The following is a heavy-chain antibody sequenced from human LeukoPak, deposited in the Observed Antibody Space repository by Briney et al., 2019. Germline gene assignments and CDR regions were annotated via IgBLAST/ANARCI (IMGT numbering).Heavy chain of an antibody. J-gene: IGHJ3*02. CDR2: MRLDGGDK. CDR1: RFAFSSYG. CDR3: ARGSRGAFDI. D-gene: IGHD6-19*01. Sequence: GGSLRLSCAASRFAFSSYGMNWVRQAPGKGLEWVAYMRLDGGDKYYVGSVKGRFTISGDNAKNSLYLQMNSLRADDTAVYYCARGSRGAFDIWGQGTMVTVSS. V-gene: IGHV3-7*01.